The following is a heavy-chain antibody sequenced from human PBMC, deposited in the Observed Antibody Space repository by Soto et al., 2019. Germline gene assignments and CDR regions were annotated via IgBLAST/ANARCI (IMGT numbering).Heavy chain of an antibody. D-gene: IGHD2-2*01. CDR1: GCTFSSYA. Sequence: ASVKVSCKASGCTFSSYAISWVRQAPGQGLEWMGGIIPIFGTANYAQKFQGRVTITADESTSTAYMELSSLTSEDTAVYFCARLTAAYCSSTSCYYGWFDPWGQGTLVTVSS. CDR2: IIPIFGTA. CDR3: ARLTAAYCSSTSCYYGWFDP. V-gene: IGHV1-69*13. J-gene: IGHJ5*02.